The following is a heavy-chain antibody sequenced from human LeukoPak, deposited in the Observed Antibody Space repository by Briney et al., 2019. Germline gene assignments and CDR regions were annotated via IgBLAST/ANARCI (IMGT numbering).Heavy chain of an antibody. D-gene: IGHD6-19*01. CDR1: GFTFSNAR. Sequence: GGSLRLSCAASGFTFSNARMSWVRQAPGKGLEWVGRIKSKTDGATTDYAAPVKGRFTISRDDSKNTVYLEMSSLKTDDTAVYFCTTPSSWALSLAVSYTRLGYWGQGTLVTVSS. V-gene: IGHV3-15*01. J-gene: IGHJ4*02. CDR3: TTPSSWALSLAVSYTRLGY. CDR2: IKSKTDGATT.